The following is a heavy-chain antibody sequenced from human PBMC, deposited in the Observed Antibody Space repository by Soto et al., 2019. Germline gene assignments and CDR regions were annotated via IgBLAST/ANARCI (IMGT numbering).Heavy chain of an antibody. D-gene: IGHD5-18*01. CDR2: IIPSIGTT. J-gene: IGHJ4*02. CDR1: GGIFSSYA. CDR3: ARGGQLWFRFDC. V-gene: IGHV1-69*12. Sequence: QVQLVQSGAEVKRPGSSVKVSCKASGGIFSSYAISWVRQAPGQGLEWMGGIIPSIGTTNYAQMFQGRVTMTADESTSTAYMELSSLRSADTAVYYCARGGQLWFRFDCWGQGTLVTVSS.